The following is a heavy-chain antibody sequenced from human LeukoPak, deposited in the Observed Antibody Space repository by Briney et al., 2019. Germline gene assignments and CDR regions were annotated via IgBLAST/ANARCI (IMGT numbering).Heavy chain of an antibody. CDR1: GYTFTSYD. CDR3: ARGPQSYSSGWYRPLNYYGMDV. Sequence: GASVKVSCKASGYTFTSYDINWVRQATGQGLEWMGWMNPNSGNTGYAQKFQGRVTMTRNTSISTAYMELSSLRSEDTAVYYCARGPQSYSSGWYRPLNYYGMDVWGQGTTVTVSS. D-gene: IGHD6-19*01. V-gene: IGHV1-8*01. J-gene: IGHJ6*02. CDR2: MNPNSGNT.